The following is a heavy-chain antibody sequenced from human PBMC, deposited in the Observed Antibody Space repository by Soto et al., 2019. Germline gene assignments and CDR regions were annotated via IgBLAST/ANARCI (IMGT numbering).Heavy chain of an antibody. CDR3: ARAQIAAAGPFDY. D-gene: IGHD6-13*01. Sequence: QVQLQQWGAGLLKPSETLSLACAVYGGSFSGYYWSWIRQPPGKGLEWIGEINHSGSTNYNPSLTRRVTISVDTSKNQFSLKLSSVTAADTAVYYCARAQIAAAGPFDYWGQGTLVTVSS. CDR2: INHSGST. V-gene: IGHV4-34*01. J-gene: IGHJ4*02. CDR1: GGSFSGYY.